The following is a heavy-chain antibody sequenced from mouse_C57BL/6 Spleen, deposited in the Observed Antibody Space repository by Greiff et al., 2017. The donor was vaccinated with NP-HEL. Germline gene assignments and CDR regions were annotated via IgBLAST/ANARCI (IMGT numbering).Heavy chain of an antibody. Sequence: EVHLVESGGGLVKPGGSLKLSCAASGFTFSDYGMHWVRQAPEKGLEWVAYISSGSSTIYYADTVKGRFTISRDNAKNTLFLQMTSLRSEDTAMYYCAKERITTGGAMDYWGQGTSVTVSS. V-gene: IGHV5-17*01. CDR1: GFTFSDYG. CDR2: ISSGSSTI. D-gene: IGHD1-1*01. J-gene: IGHJ4*01. CDR3: AKERITTGGAMDY.